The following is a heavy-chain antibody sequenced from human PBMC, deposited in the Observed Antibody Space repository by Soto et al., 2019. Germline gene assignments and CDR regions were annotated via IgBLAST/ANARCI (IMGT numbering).Heavy chain of an antibody. CDR1: GFTFSSYS. V-gene: IGHV3-48*02. CDR3: VQGVPGDQTCFRFGMDV. J-gene: IGHJ6*02. CDR2: ISSSSNHI. Sequence: EVQLLESGGGLVQPGGSLRLSCAASGFTFSSYSMNWVRQAPGKGLEWISYISSSSNHIYYADSVKGRFTISRDYAKNSLYLQINSRTDEDTSADYCVQGVPGDQTCFRFGMDVWGQGTTVTVSS. D-gene: IGHD7-27*01.